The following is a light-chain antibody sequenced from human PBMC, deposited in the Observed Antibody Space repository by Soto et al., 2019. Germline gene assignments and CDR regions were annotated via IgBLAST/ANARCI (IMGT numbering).Light chain of an antibody. Sequence: DIQVTQSPSSLSASVGDTVTISCRTSQTINTYLNWYQQQPGRAPKLLIFAASTLLSGVPSRFTGSGSGTDFSLTITVLQPEDFATYFCQQGSSPPYTFGPGTQL. CDR1: QTINTY. CDR2: AAS. J-gene: IGKJ2*01. CDR3: QQGSSPPYT. V-gene: IGKV1-39*01.